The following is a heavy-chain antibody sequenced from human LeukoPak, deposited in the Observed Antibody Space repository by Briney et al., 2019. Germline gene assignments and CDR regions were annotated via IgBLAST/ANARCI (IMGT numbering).Heavy chain of an antibody. J-gene: IGHJ4*02. Sequence: GGSLRLSCAASGFTFSSYSMMWVRQAPGEGLEWVSSISSSSSYIYYADSVKGRFTISRDNAKNSLYLQMNSLRAEDTAVYYCAREIAARAFDYWGQGTLVTVSS. V-gene: IGHV3-21*01. D-gene: IGHD6-6*01. CDR3: AREIAARAFDY. CDR1: GFTFSSYS. CDR2: ISSSSSYI.